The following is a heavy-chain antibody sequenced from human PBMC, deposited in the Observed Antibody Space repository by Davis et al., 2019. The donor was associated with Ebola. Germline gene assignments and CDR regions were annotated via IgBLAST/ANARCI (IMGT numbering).Heavy chain of an antibody. D-gene: IGHD1-26*01. Sequence: GESLKISCTGSGYSFTSYWIGWVRQMPGKGLEWMGTIYPGDSDTRSSPSFQGQVTISADKSISTAYLQWSSLKASEAAMYYCATGDSGSYRPPLYIDYWSQGTLVTVSS. CDR3: ATGDSGSYRPPLYIDY. V-gene: IGHV5-51*01. J-gene: IGHJ4*02. CDR2: IYPGDSDT. CDR1: GYSFTSYW.